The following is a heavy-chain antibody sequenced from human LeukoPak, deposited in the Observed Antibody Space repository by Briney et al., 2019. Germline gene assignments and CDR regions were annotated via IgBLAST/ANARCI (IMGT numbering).Heavy chain of an antibody. CDR1: GFNFGYYA. D-gene: IGHD6-6*01. Sequence: GGSLRLSCSASGFNFGYYAMHWVRQAPGKGLEYVSAISSDGGGTYYADSVKGRFTISRDNVKDTLYLQMSSLRTEDTAVYYCVKRPAWIAAPYYFDYWGQGTLVTVSS. J-gene: IGHJ4*02. CDR3: VKRPAWIAAPYYFDY. V-gene: IGHV3-64D*09. CDR2: ISSDGGGT.